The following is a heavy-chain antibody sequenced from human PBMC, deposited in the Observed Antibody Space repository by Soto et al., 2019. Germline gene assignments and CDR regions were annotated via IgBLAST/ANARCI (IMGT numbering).Heavy chain of an antibody. Sequence: GGSLRLSCAASGFTFSSYAMNWVRQAPGKGLEWVALISHDGINKYYADSVRGRFTISRDSSTDTLYLQMNSLRAADTAVYYCGRCTSTSCHLGSDYWGQGTLVTVSS. J-gene: IGHJ4*02. D-gene: IGHD2-2*01. CDR3: GRCTSTSCHLGSDY. CDR1: GFTFSSYA. CDR2: ISHDGINK. V-gene: IGHV3-30-3*01.